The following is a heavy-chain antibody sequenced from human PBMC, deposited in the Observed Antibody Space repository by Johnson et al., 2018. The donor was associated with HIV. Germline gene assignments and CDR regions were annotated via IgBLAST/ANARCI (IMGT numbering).Heavy chain of an antibody. CDR1: GFSFSSYG. CDR2: IKQEGSEK. J-gene: IGHJ3*02. V-gene: IGHV3-7*05. D-gene: IGHD6-19*01. Sequence: VQLVESGGGVVQPGRSLRLSCAASGFSFSSYGMAWVRQAPGKGLEWVANIKQEGSEKNYVDYVKGRFTISRDDSKTTVYLQMNSLKTGDTAVYYCARAVAGRGNAFDIWGLGTMVTVSS. CDR3: ARAVAGRGNAFDI.